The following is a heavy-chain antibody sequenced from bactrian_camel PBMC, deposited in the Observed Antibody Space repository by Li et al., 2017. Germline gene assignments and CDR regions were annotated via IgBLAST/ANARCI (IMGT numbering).Heavy chain of an antibody. J-gene: IGHJ4*01. Sequence: QVQLVESGGGEVQAGGSLRLSCVWSPRAYGTWCMYWFRQAPGKERELVASVSGNGTPSYAPSVKGRFTVSRDNGKNMLRFQMNDLNTDDTAVYYCAAQTLRVGGPYRCDWRYWGKGTQVTVS. CDR2: VSGNGTP. V-gene: IGHV3S56*01. CDR3: AAQTLRVGGPYRCDWRY. CDR1: PRAYGTWC. D-gene: IGHD1*01.